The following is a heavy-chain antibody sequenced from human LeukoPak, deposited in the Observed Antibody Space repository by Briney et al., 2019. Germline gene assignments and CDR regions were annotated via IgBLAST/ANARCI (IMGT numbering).Heavy chain of an antibody. J-gene: IGHJ3*02. D-gene: IGHD6-19*01. Sequence: GGSLRLSCAASGFTFSSYAMTWVRQAPGKGLEWVSAITGGGDTTYYADSVKGRFTISRDNSKNTLFLQMNSLRAEDTAVYYCAKDTGYSSGWYDAFDIWGQGTMVTVSS. CDR3: AKDTGYSSGWYDAFDI. CDR2: ITGGGDTT. CDR1: GFTFSSYA. V-gene: IGHV3-23*01.